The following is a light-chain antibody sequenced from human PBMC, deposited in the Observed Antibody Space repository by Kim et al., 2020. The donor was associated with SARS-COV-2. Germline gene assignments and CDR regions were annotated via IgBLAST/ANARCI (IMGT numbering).Light chain of an antibody. CDR2: AAS. CDR3: QQSFRTQRT. CDR1: RSISSY. V-gene: IGKV1-39*01. Sequence: DIQMTQSPSSLSASVGDRITITCRASRSISSYLNWYQQKPGEAPKVLIYAASSLQGGVPSRFGGSGSGTNFTLTISSLQPEDFVTYYCQQSFRTQRTFGQGTKVDIK. J-gene: IGKJ1*01.